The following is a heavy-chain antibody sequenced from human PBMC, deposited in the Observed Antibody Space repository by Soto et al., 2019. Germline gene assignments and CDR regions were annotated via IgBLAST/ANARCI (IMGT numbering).Heavy chain of an antibody. CDR3: AIVPVVVVPAAIRGFYYYGMDV. D-gene: IGHD2-2*02. J-gene: IGHJ6*02. Sequence: ASVKVSCKASGGTFSSYAISWVRQAPGQGLEWMGGIIPIFGTANYAQKFQGRVTITADKSTSTAYMELSSLRSEDTAVYYCAIVPVVVVPAAIRGFYYYGMDVWGQGTTVTVSS. V-gene: IGHV1-69*06. CDR1: GGTFSSYA. CDR2: IIPIFGTA.